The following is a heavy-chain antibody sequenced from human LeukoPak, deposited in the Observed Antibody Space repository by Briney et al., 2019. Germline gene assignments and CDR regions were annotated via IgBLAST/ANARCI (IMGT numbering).Heavy chain of an antibody. CDR2: IYYSGST. J-gene: IGHJ4*02. V-gene: IGHV4-39*01. CDR3: ARLLFSAAGLFDY. Sequence: SETLSLTCTVSGGSISSSSYYWGWIRQTPGKGLEWIGTIYYSGSTYYNPSLKSRVTISVDSSKNQFSLNLHSVTAADTAVYYCARLLFSAAGLFDYWGQGTLVTVSS. D-gene: IGHD6-13*01. CDR1: GGSISSSSYY.